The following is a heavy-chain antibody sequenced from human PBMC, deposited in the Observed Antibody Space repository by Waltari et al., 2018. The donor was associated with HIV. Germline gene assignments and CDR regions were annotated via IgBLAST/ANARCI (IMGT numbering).Heavy chain of an antibody. D-gene: IGHD2-2*01. J-gene: IGHJ4*02. V-gene: IGHV1-2*04. Sequence: QVQLIQSGAELKKPGASMKVSCKASEYTFTTSHIHWVRQAPGEGLEWMGWINPDNVDTQYAQKFQGWVSMTRDTSINTAYMNLTRLRSEDSAVYYCARALSTTWHNLDYWGQGTLVTVSS. CDR3: ARALSTTWHNLDY. CDR1: EYTFTTSH. CDR2: INPDNVDT.